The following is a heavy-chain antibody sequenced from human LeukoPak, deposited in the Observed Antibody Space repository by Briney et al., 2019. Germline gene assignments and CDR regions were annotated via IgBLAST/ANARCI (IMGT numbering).Heavy chain of an antibody. CDR3: SRCLYDSSGYYYFSY. CDR1: GGTFSSYA. D-gene: IGHD3-22*01. Sequence: AAVKVSCKASGGTFSSYAISWVRQAPGQGLEWMGRMIPILGIANYAQKFQGRVTITADKSTNTPYMELSSLRSADTAVYYCSRCLYDSSGYYYFSYWGPGTLVTVSS. V-gene: IGHV1-69*04. J-gene: IGHJ4*02. CDR2: MIPILGIA.